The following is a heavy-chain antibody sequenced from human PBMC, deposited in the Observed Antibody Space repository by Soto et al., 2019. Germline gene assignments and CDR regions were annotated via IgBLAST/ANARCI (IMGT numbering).Heavy chain of an antibody. D-gene: IGHD4-4*01. Sequence: QVRLVQSGAEVKKPGSSVRVSCQASGGTFTTYAFNWVRQAPGQGLEWMGGIIPMYNKANYAPNFLGRVTISADPSTSTAYMELTTLRSEDTAVYFCARGYSGGYYYAMDVWGQGTTVTVSS. J-gene: IGHJ6*02. CDR3: ARGYSGGYYYAMDV. V-gene: IGHV1-69*01. CDR1: GGTFTTYA. CDR2: IIPMYNKA.